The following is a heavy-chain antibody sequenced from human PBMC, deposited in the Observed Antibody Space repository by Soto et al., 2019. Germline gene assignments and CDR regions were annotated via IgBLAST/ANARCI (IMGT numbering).Heavy chain of an antibody. V-gene: IGHV3-21*01. D-gene: IGHD3-16*01. CDR3: ARDGGLWGLHDAFDI. CDR2: ISSSSSYI. Sequence: GGSLRLSWAASGFTFSSYSMNWVRQAPGKGLEWVSSISSSSSYIYYADSVKGRFTISRDNAKNSLYLQMNSLRAEDTAVYYCARDGGLWGLHDAFDIWGQGTMVTVSS. J-gene: IGHJ3*02. CDR1: GFTFSSYS.